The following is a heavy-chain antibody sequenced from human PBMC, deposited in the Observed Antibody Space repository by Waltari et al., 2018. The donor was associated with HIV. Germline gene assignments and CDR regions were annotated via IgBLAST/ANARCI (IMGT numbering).Heavy chain of an antibody. CDR3: ARQKTLYDAFDI. Sequence: QVQLVQSGAEVKKPGASVKVSCKASGYTFNDYYIHWVRQAPGQGLEWRGVIYPNSGDTNYPENFQGRVTMTRDTSISTAYMEVTRLTYDDTAVYYCARQKTLYDAFDIWGLGTMVTVSS. CDR1: GYTFNDYY. V-gene: IGHV1-2*02. CDR2: IYPNSGDT. J-gene: IGHJ3*02.